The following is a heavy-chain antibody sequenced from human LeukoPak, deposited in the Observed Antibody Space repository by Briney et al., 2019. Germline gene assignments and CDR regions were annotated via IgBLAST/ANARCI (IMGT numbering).Heavy chain of an antibody. Sequence: PGGSLRLSCAASGFTVSSNYMSWVRQAPGKGLEWVSVIYTGGSTYYADSVKGRFTISRDNSKNTLYLQMNSLRADDTAVYYCASSSTWYGWFDPWGQGTQVTISS. V-gene: IGHV3-53*05. CDR2: IYTGGST. CDR3: ASSSTWYGWFDP. J-gene: IGHJ5*02. CDR1: GFTVSSNY. D-gene: IGHD6-13*01.